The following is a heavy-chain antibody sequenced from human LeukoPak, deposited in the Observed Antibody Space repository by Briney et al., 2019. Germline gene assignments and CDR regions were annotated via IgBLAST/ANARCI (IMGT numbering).Heavy chain of an antibody. D-gene: IGHD1-26*01. CDR2: IIPIFGTA. Sequence: GASVKVSCKASGGTFSSYAISWVRQAPGQGLEWMGGIIPIFGTANYAQKFQGRVTITTDESTSTAYMELSSLRSEDTAVYYCARNIVGAANYYYYYMDVWGKGTTVTVSS. CDR1: GGTFSSYA. CDR3: ARNIVGAANYYYYYMDV. V-gene: IGHV1-69*05. J-gene: IGHJ6*03.